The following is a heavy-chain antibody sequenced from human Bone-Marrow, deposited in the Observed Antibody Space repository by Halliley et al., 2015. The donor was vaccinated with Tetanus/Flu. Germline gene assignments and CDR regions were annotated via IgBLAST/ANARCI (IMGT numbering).Heavy chain of an antibody. CDR1: GFTFNRYW. D-gene: IGHD2-2*01. CDR2: TNTDGSGT. Sequence: SLRLSCTASGFTFNRYWMHWVRQAPGKGLVWVSRTNTDGSGTAYADPVKGRFTISRDNAKNTLYLQMNRLRAEDTAVYYCARDAKDIVEVPYYYYYGMDVWGQGTTVPVSS. CDR3: ARDAKDIVEVPYYYYYGMDV. J-gene: IGHJ6*02. V-gene: IGHV3-74*01.